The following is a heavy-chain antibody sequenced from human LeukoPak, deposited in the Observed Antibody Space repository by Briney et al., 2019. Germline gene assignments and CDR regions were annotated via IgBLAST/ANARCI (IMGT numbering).Heavy chain of an antibody. J-gene: IGHJ5*02. CDR2: ISGTGGST. D-gene: IGHD3-16*01. CDR3: ARRAGGLARNNWFDP. CDR1: GFTFNNYA. Sequence: PGGSLRLSCAASGFTFNNYAMSWVRQAPGKGLEWVSAISGTGGSTYYADSVKGRFTISRDNSKNTLYLQMNSLRAEDTAVYYCARRAGGLARNNWFDPWGQGTLVTVSS. V-gene: IGHV3-23*01.